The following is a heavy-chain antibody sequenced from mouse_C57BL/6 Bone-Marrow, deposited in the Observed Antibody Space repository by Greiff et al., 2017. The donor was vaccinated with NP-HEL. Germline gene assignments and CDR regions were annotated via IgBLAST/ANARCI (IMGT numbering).Heavy chain of an antibody. CDR1: GFNINDYY. CDR3: TMGYYEGAY. V-gene: IGHV14-1*01. CDR2: IDPEDGDT. J-gene: IGHJ3*01. D-gene: IGHD1-1*01. Sequence: VQLQQSGAELVRPWASVKLSCTASGFNINDYYMHWVKQRPEQGLEWIGRIDPEDGDTEYAPKFQGKATMTADTSSNTAYLQLSSLTSEDTAVYYCTMGYYEGAYWGQGTLVTVSA.